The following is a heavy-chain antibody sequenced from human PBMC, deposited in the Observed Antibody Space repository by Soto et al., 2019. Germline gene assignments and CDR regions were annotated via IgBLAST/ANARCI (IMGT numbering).Heavy chain of an antibody. CDR1: GGTFSRHA. D-gene: IGHD3-22*01. V-gene: IGHV1-69*01. J-gene: IGHJ4*02. CDR3: ARGWGYDSNDYYYAY. CDR2: IIPIFGTA. Sequence: QVQLVQSGAEVRKPGSSVKVSCKASGGTFSRHAISWVRQAPGQGLEWMGGIIPIFGTANHAQKVQGRVKIIADESTSTVYMELSSLRSEDTAMYYCARGWGYDSNDYYYAYWGQGTLVIVSS.